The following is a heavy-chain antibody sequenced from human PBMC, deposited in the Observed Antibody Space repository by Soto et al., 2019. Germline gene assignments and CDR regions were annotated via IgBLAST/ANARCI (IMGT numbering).Heavy chain of an antibody. D-gene: IGHD2-21*02. V-gene: IGHV3-53*01. CDR1: GFNVNSDY. J-gene: IGHJ4*02. Sequence: GGSLRLSCAASGFNVNSDYMNWVRQTPGKGLEWVASIYSGETTYYADSVRGRFTISSDRSKDTLYFQLSSLRIEDTAVYYCTRDGRGLGRLSLFEYWGQGVLVTVSS. CDR2: IYSGETT. CDR3: TRDGRGLGRLSLFEY.